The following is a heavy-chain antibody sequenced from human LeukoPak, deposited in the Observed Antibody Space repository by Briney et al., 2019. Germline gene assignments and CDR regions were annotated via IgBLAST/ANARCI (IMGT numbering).Heavy chain of an antibody. D-gene: IGHD6-19*01. Sequence: ASVKVSCKASGYTFTGYYMHWVRQAPGQGLEWMGWINPNSGGTNYAQKLQGRVTLTTDTSTSTAYMDLRSLRSDDTAVYYCASQYSSGHFTYYFDYWGQGTLVTVSS. CDR3: ASQYSSGHFTYYFDY. V-gene: IGHV1-2*02. CDR2: INPNSGGT. CDR1: GYTFTGYY. J-gene: IGHJ4*02.